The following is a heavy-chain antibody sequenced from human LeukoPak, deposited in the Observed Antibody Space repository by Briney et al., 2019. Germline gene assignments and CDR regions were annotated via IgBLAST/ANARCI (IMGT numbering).Heavy chain of an antibody. CDR3: ARPPVGAPRAYFDY. D-gene: IGHD1-26*01. J-gene: IGHJ4*02. CDR2: IWYDGSNK. Sequence: GGSLRLSCAASGFTFSSYGMHWVRQAPGKGLEWVAVIWYDGSNKYYADSVKGRFTISRDNSKNTLYLQMNSLRAEDTAVYYCARPPVGAPRAYFDYWGQGTLVTVSS. V-gene: IGHV3-33*01. CDR1: GFTFSSYG.